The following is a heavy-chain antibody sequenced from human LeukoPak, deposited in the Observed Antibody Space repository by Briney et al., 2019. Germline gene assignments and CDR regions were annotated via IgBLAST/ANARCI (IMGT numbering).Heavy chain of an antibody. Sequence: SETLSLTCTVSGGSVSSSSYYWGWIRQPPGKGLEWIGSIYYSGSTYYNPSLKSRVTISVDMSKNQFSLKLSSVTAADTAVYYCARHVSDSNFYYYYYMDAWGKGTTVTVSS. J-gene: IGHJ6*03. CDR3: ARHVSDSNFYYYYYMDA. CDR1: GGSVSSSSYY. V-gene: IGHV4-39*01. CDR2: IYYSGST. D-gene: IGHD4-11*01.